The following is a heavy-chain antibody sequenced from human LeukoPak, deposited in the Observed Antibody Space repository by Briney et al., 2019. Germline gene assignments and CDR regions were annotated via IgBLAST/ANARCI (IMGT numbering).Heavy chain of an antibody. CDR2: IYYSGST. V-gene: IGHV4-39*01. CDR1: GGSISSYY. D-gene: IGHD4-17*01. CDR3: ARQFLRPPFDY. J-gene: IGHJ4*02. Sequence: PSETLSLTCTVSGGSISSYYWGWIRQPPGKGLEWIGSIYYSGSTYYNPSLESRVTISVDTSKNQFSLKLSSVTAADTAVYYCARQFLRPPFDYWGQGTLVTVSS.